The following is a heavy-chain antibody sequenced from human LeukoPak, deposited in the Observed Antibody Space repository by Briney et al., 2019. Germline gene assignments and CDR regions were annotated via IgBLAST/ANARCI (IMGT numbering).Heavy chain of an antibody. V-gene: IGHV3-53*01. Sequence: GGSLRLSCAASGFTVSSNYMTWVRQAPGKGLEWVSVIYSGGSTYYADSMKGRFTISRDNSKNTLYLQMNSLRAEDTAVYYCARAPSWYGNIDHWGQGTLVTVSS. D-gene: IGHD6-13*01. CDR3: ARAPSWYGNIDH. CDR2: IYSGGST. CDR1: GFTVSSNY. J-gene: IGHJ4*02.